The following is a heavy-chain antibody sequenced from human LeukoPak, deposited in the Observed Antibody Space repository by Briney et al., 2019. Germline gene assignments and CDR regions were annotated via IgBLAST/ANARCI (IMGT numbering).Heavy chain of an antibody. D-gene: IGHD6-13*01. J-gene: IGHJ3*02. CDR2: IYHSGST. V-gene: IGHV4-59*12. CDR3: ARCPIAADGDDAFHI. Sequence: SETLSLTCTVAGGSISSYYWRWIRQPPGKGLEWIGYIYHSGSTYYNPSLKSRVTISVDRSKNQFSLKLSSVTAADTAVYYCARCPIAADGDDAFHIWGQGTMVTVSS. CDR1: GGSISSYY.